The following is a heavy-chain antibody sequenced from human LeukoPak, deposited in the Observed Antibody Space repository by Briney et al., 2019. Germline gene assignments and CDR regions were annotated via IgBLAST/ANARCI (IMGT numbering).Heavy chain of an antibody. J-gene: IGHJ6*03. D-gene: IGHD5-18*01. CDR3: ARQVDTAMEGAPYYYYYMDV. V-gene: IGHV1-46*01. CDR2: INPSGGST. CDR1: GYTFTSYY. Sequence: ASVKVSCKASGYTFTSYYMHWVRQAPGQGLEWMGIINPSGGSTSYAQKFQGRVTMTRDMFTSTVYMELSSLRSEDTAVYYCARQVDTAMEGAPYYYYYMDVWGKGTTVTVSS.